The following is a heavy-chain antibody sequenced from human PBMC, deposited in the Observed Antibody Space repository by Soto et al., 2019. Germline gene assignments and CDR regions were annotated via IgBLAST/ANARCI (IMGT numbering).Heavy chain of an antibody. Sequence: HGESLKISCKGSGYSFTSYWISWVRQMPGKGLEWMGRIDPSDSYTNYSPSFQGHVTISADKSISTAYLQWSSLKASDTAMYYCATSYYVWGSYPLYYFDYWGQGTLVTVSS. V-gene: IGHV5-10-1*01. CDR1: GYSFTSYW. J-gene: IGHJ4*02. CDR2: IDPSDSYT. CDR3: ATSYYVWGSYPLYYFDY. D-gene: IGHD3-16*02.